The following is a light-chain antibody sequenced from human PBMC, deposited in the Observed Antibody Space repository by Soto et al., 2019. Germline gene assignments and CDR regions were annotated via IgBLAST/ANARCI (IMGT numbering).Light chain of an antibody. CDR2: AAS. J-gene: IGKJ2*01. Sequence: AIRMTQSPSSLSASTGDRVTITCRASQGISSYLAWYQQKPGKAPKLLIYAASTLQSGVPSRFSGSGSGTDFTLTISCLQSEDFATYYCQQYYSYSYTFGQVTKLEIK. V-gene: IGKV1-8*01. CDR3: QQYYSYSYT. CDR1: QGISSY.